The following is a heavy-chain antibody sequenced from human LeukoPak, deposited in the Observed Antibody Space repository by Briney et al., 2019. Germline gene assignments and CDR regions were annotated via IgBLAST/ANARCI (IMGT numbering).Heavy chain of an antibody. CDR1: GFTFSSYA. D-gene: IGHD3-10*01. Sequence: PGGSLRLSCAASGFTFSSYAMHWVRQAPGKGLEWVAVISYDGSNKYYADSVKGRFTISRDNSKNTLYLQMNSLRAEDTAVYYCARDNLGGSGSYYTYYYYGMDVWGQGTTVTVSS. CDR2: ISYDGSNK. V-gene: IGHV3-30*04. J-gene: IGHJ6*02. CDR3: ARDNLGGSGSYYTYYYYGMDV.